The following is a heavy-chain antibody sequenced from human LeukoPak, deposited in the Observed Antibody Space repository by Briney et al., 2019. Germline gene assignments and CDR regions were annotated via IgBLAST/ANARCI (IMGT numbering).Heavy chain of an antibody. CDR2: ISSSSSYI. D-gene: IGHD6-6*01. J-gene: IGHJ4*02. V-gene: IGHV3-21*01. Sequence: GSLRLSCAASGFTFSSYSMNWVRQAPGKGLEGVSSISSSSSYIYYADSVKGRFTISRDNAKNSLYLQMNSLRAEDTAVYYCARGKAARPNYFDYWGQGTLVTVSS. CDR3: ARGKAARPNYFDY. CDR1: GFTFSSYS.